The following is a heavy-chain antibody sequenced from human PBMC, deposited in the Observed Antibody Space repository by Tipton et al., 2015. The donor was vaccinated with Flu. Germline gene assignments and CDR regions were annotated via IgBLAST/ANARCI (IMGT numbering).Heavy chain of an antibody. Sequence: TLSLTCSVSGDSIGSPYYWGWIRQPPGKGLEWIGNMHRSGNTYHSPSLKSRVTMSVDTSKNQFSLKLSSVTAADTAVYFCARRTFSNYVSEPKNWFDFWGQGTLVAVSS. V-gene: IGHV4-38-2*01. CDR2: MHRSGNT. J-gene: IGHJ5*01. CDR3: ARRTFSNYVSEPKNWFDF. D-gene: IGHD4-11*01. CDR1: GDSIGSPYY.